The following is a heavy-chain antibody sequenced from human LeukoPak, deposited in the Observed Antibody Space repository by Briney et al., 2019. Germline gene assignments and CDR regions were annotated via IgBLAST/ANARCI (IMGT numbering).Heavy chain of an antibody. J-gene: IGHJ3*02. V-gene: IGHV6-1*01. CDR3: ARGDCSSGTCYSDGAFDI. Sequence: SQTLSLTCVISGDSVSSNSAAWNWIRQSPSRGLEWLGRTYYRSKWYNESALSVRSRILINPDTAKNHFSLQLNFVTPEDTAVYYCARGDCSSGTCYSDGAFDIWGQGTMVTVSS. CDR1: GDSVSSNSAA. CDR2: TYYRSKWYN. D-gene: IGHD2-15*01.